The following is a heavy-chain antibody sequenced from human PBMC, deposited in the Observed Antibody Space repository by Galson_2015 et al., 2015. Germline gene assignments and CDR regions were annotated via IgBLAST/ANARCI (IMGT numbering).Heavy chain of an antibody. CDR1: GGSFSGYY. J-gene: IGHJ1*01. D-gene: IGHD6-19*01. CDR3: ARAGLRYSSGPNLIFQH. Sequence: ETLSLTCAVYGGSFSGYYWSWIRQPPGQGLEWIGEINHSGSTNYNPSLKSRVTISVDTSKNQFSLKLSSVTAADTAVYYCARAGLRYSSGPNLIFQHWGQGTLVTVSS. CDR2: INHSGST. V-gene: IGHV4-34*01.